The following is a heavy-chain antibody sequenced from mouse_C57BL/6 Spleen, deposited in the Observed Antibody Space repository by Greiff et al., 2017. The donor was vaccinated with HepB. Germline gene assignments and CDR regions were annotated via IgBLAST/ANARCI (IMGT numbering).Heavy chain of an antibody. CDR2: IYPGDGDT. CDR3: ARERLTTVVATEGPFAY. Sequence: VQLVESGPELVKPGASVKISCKASGYAFSSSWMNWVKQRPGKGLEWIGRIYPGDGDTNYNGKFKGKATLTADKSSSTAYMQLSSLTSEDSAVYFCARERLTTVVATEGPFAYWGQGTLVTVSA. CDR1: GYAFSSSW. V-gene: IGHV1-82*01. D-gene: IGHD1-1*01. J-gene: IGHJ3*01.